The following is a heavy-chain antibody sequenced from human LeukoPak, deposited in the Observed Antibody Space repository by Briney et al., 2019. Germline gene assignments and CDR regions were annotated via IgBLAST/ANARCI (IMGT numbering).Heavy chain of an antibody. V-gene: IGHV1-69*04. CDR2: IIPILGIA. Sequence: GASVKVSCKASGGTFSSYTISWVRQAPGQGLEWMGRIIPILGIANYAQKFQGRVTITAAKSTSTAYMELSSLRSEDTAVYYCARDWYDFWSGQKEYGMDVWGQGTTVTVSS. J-gene: IGHJ6*02. D-gene: IGHD3-3*01. CDR1: GGTFSSYT. CDR3: ARDWYDFWSGQKEYGMDV.